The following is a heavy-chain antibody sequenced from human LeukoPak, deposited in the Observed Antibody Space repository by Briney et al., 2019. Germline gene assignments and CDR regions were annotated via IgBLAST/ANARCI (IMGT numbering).Heavy chain of an antibody. CDR2: ISDDGRHK. CDR1: GFTFNNYG. J-gene: IGHJ4*02. D-gene: IGHD6-13*01. Sequence: GGSLRLSCAASGFTFNNYGIHYVRQAPGKGLEWVAVISDDGRHKNYADSVRGRFTISRDNSNNTLYLQMNSLRVEDTGAYYCAKDRETTASGTFDYWGQGTLVTVSS. V-gene: IGHV3-30*18. CDR3: AKDRETTASGTFDY.